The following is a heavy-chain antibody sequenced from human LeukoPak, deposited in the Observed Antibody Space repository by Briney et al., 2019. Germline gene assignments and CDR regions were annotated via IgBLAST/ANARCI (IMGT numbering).Heavy chain of an antibody. CDR3: VRWGPGAAVDY. Sequence: GGSLRLSCAASGFTFKNHGMYWVRQPPGKGLEWVAVIWFDGSNKYYAGAVQGRFTISRDNSRNILSLQMDSVRVEDTAVYYCVRWGPGAAVDYWGQGTQVTVSS. V-gene: IGHV3-33*01. CDR2: IWFDGSNK. J-gene: IGHJ4*02. D-gene: IGHD6-13*01. CDR1: GFTFKNHG.